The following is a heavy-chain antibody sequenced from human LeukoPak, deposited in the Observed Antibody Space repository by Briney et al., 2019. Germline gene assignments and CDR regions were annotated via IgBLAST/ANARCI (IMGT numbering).Heavy chain of an antibody. V-gene: IGHV3-30*04. J-gene: IGHJ4*02. Sequence: GGSLRLSCAASGFTFSSYAMHWVRQAPGKGLEWVAVISYDGSNKYYADSVKGRFTISRDNSKNTLYLQMDSLRAEDTAVYYCARDSAYYDILTGYPYWGQGTLVTVSS. CDR3: ARDSAYYDILTGYPY. D-gene: IGHD3-9*01. CDR1: GFTFSSYA. CDR2: ISYDGSNK.